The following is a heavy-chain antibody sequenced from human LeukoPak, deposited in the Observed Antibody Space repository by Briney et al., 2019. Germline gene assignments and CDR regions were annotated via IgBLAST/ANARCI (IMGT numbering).Heavy chain of an antibody. CDR2: IYYSGST. J-gene: IGHJ4*02. CDR1: GGSISSSY. CDR3: ARGRSYFDY. V-gene: IGHV4-59*01. Sequence: SETLSLTCTVSGGSISSSYWSWIRQPPGKGLEWIGYIYYSGSTNYNPSLKSRVTMSVDTSKNQFSLNLSSVTAADTAVYYCARGRSYFDYWGQGTLVTVSS.